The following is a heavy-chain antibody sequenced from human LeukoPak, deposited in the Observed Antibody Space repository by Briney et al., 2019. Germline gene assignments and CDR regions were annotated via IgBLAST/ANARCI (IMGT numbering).Heavy chain of an antibody. V-gene: IGHV3-30*18. J-gene: IGHJ3*02. Sequence: PGGSLRLSCAASGFTFSSYGMHWVRRAPGKGLEWVAVISYDGSNKYYADSVKGRFTISRDNSKNTLYLQMNSLRAEDTAVYYCAKAPEYCSGGSCYPAFDIWGQGTMVTVSS. D-gene: IGHD2-15*01. CDR2: ISYDGSNK. CDR3: AKAPEYCSGGSCYPAFDI. CDR1: GFTFSSYG.